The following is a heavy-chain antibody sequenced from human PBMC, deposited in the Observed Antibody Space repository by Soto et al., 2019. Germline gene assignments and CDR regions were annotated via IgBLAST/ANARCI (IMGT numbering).Heavy chain of an antibody. CDR2: IYSGGST. CDR1: GFTVSSNY. J-gene: IGHJ4*02. D-gene: IGHD5-18*01. V-gene: IGHV3-53*01. Sequence: GSLRLSCAASGFTVSSNYMSWARQAPGKGLEWVSVIYSGGSTYYADSVKGRFTISRDNSKNTLYLQMNSLRAEDTAVYYCARGQYSYGSYYFDYWGQGTLVTVSS. CDR3: ARGQYSYGSYYFDY.